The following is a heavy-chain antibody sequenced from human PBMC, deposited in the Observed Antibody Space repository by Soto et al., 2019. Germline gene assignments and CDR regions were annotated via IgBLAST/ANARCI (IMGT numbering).Heavy chain of an antibody. D-gene: IGHD3-22*01. CDR3: ARDLPTYDSRGYLGY. J-gene: IGHJ4*02. CDR2: IIPIFGTA. CDR1: GGTFSSYA. V-gene: IGHV1-69*01. Sequence: QVQLVQSGAEVKKPGSSVKVSCQASGGTFSSYAISWVRQAPGQGLEWMGGIIPIFGTANYAQKFQGRVTITADEATSTAYMELSSLRSEDTAVYYCARDLPTYDSRGYLGYWGQGTLVTVSS.